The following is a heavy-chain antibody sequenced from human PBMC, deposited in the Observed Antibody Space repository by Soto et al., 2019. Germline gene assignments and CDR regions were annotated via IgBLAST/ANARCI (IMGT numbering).Heavy chain of an antibody. CDR2: IYWKDDK. CDR1: GFSLSTSGLV. V-gene: IGHV2-5*01. D-gene: IGHD6-13*01. J-gene: IGHJ4*02. Sequence: QITLKESAPTLVKPTPTLTLTCTAAGFSLSTSGLVVGGISQRPGTALELLAIIYWKDDKRYSPFLKSRLTNNNATSKNQVVITVTNMDPVDTSRAYCARPPRVIAAFYFDHWGQGTLVTVSS. CDR3: ARPPRVIAAFYFDH.